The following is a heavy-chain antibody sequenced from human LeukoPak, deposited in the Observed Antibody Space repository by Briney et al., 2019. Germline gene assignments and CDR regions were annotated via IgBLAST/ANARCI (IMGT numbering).Heavy chain of an antibody. CDR1: GFTFSSYA. Sequence: GGSLRLSCAASGFTFSSYAMSWVRQAPGKGLEWVSGIRVSGSTYYPDSVTGRFTISRDNSENTLYLQMSGLRAEDTAIYYCAKGTGDTAYYFDFWGQGVLVTVSS. D-gene: IGHD7-27*01. CDR3: AKGTGDTAYYFDF. V-gene: IGHV3-23*01. J-gene: IGHJ4*02. CDR2: IRVSGST.